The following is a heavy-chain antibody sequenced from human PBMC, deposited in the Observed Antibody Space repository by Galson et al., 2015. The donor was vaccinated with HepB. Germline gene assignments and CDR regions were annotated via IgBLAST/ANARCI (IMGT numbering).Heavy chain of an antibody. CDR1: GFTFSSYA. Sequence: SLRLSCAASGFTFSSYAMSWVRQAPGKGLEWVSAISGSGGSTYYADSVKGRFTISRDNSKNTLYLQMNSLRAEDTAVYYCAKDVVITFRASSDYWGQGTLVTVSS. J-gene: IGHJ4*02. V-gene: IGHV3-23*01. D-gene: IGHD3-16*01. CDR2: ISGSGGST. CDR3: AKDVVITFRASSDY.